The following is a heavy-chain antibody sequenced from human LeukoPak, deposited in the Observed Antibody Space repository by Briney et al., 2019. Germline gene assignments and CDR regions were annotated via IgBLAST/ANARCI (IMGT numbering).Heavy chain of an antibody. CDR1: GFTFSSYG. Sequence: GGSLRLSCAASGFTFSSYGMHWVRQAPGKGLEWVAFIRYDGSNKYYADSVKGRFTISRDNSKNTLYLQMNSLRAEDTAVYYCAKDGYYYDKNYYCYMDVWGKGTTVTISS. CDR2: IRYDGSNK. V-gene: IGHV3-30*02. CDR3: AKDGYYYDKNYYCYMDV. J-gene: IGHJ6*03. D-gene: IGHD3-22*01.